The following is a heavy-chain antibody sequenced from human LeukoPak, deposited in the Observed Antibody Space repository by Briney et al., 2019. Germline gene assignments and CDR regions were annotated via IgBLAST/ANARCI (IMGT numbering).Heavy chain of an antibody. CDR3: ARRNKRVATRYFDY. J-gene: IGHJ4*02. D-gene: IGHD5-12*01. CDR2: INHSGST. CDR1: GGSISSYY. V-gene: IGHV4-34*01. Sequence: PSETLSLTCSVSGGSISSYYWSWIRQPPGKGLEWIGEINHSGSTNYNPSLKSRVTISVDTSKNQFSLKLSSVTAADTAVYYCARRNKRVATRYFDYWGQGTLVTVSS.